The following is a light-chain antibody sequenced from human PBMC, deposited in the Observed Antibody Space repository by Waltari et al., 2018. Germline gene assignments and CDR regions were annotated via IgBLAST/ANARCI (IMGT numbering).Light chain of an antibody. Sequence: QSVLTQAPSVSGAPGQRVTISCTGGDSNIDPLGVNWYPHLPGRVPKLIIYENTNRPSGVPDRFSVSKSGTSASLAIDGLQPEDEGDYYCQSYDNSLRGSVLFGGGTKVTV. CDR3: QSYDNSLRGSVL. CDR1: DSNIDPLG. V-gene: IGLV1-40*01. J-gene: IGLJ3*02. CDR2: ENT.